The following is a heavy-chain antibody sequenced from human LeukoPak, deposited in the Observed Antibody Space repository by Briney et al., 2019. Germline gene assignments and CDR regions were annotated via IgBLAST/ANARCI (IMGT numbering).Heavy chain of an antibody. V-gene: IGHV1-8*01. D-gene: IGHD2-15*01. CDR1: GYTLTSYD. CDR3: ARTPHAFDI. J-gene: IGHJ3*02. Sequence: ASVTVSCKASGYTLTSYDINWVRQAPGQGLEWMGWMNPYSGNTGYTQKFQGRVTMTRHTSIRSAYMERSRLRSKDADVCYCARTPHAFDIWGQGTMVTVSS. CDR2: MNPYSGNT.